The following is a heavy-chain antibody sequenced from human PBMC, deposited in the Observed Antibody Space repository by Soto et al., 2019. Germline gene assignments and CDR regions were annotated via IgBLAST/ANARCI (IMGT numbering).Heavy chain of an antibody. CDR2: IRSKAYGGTT. J-gene: IGHJ4*02. Sequence: PGGSLRHSCTASGFTFGDYAMSWFRQAPGKGLEWVGFIRSKAYGGTTEYAASVKGRFTISRDDSKSIAYLQMNSLKTEDTAVYYCTMNNVWTMVTFKRRPDNYFDYWGQGTLVTVSS. CDR3: TMNNVWTMVTFKRRPDNYFDY. CDR1: GFTFGDYA. V-gene: IGHV3-49*03. D-gene: IGHD5-18*01.